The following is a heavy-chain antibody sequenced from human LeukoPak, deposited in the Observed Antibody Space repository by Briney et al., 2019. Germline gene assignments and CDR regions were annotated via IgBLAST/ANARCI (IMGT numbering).Heavy chain of an antibody. Sequence: PGGSLRLSCAASGFTFSSYGMHWVRQAQGKGLEWVAFIRYDGSNKYYADSVKGRFTISRDNSKNTLYLQMNSLRAEDTAVYYCAKDKSSSWPSNWFDPWDQGTLVTVSS. CDR1: GFTFSSYG. D-gene: IGHD6-13*01. CDR3: AKDKSSSWPSNWFDP. V-gene: IGHV3-30*02. J-gene: IGHJ5*02. CDR2: IRYDGSNK.